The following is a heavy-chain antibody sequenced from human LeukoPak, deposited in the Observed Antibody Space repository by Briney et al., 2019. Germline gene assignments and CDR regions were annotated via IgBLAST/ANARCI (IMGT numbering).Heavy chain of an antibody. J-gene: IGHJ4*02. V-gene: IGHV1-69*13. CDR2: IIPIFGTA. CDR3: SKDEANYVYVWGSTN. CDR1: VGTFSSYA. D-gene: IGHD3-16*01. Sequence: SVKVSCKASVGTFSSYAISWVRQSPGQALEWMGGIIPIFGTANYAQKFHGRIKLTADESTSTAYMELSSLRSEDPAVPSCSKDEANYVYVWGSTNWGQGTGVSVSS.